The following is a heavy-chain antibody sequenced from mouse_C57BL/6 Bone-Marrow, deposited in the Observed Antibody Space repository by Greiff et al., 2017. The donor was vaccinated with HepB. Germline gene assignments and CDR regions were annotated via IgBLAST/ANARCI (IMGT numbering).Heavy chain of an antibody. V-gene: IGHV1-59*01. CDR2: IDPSDSYT. Sequence: QVQLQQPGAELVRPGTSVKLSCKASGYTFTSYWMHWVKQRPGQGLEWIGVIDPSDSYTNCNQKFKGKATLTVDTSSSTAYMQLSSLTSEDSAVYYCARLGRFAYWGQGTLVTVSA. D-gene: IGHD4-1*01. J-gene: IGHJ3*01. CDR3: ARLGRFAY. CDR1: GYTFTSYW.